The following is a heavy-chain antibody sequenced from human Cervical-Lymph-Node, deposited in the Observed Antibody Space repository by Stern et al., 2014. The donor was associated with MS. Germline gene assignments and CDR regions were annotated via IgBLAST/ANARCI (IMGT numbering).Heavy chain of an antibody. CDR3: ARHRIAAAGTFDY. CDR1: GGSLSGYY. CDR2: IYYSGIT. J-gene: IGHJ4*02. D-gene: IGHD6-13*01. V-gene: IGHV4-59*08. Sequence: VQLVESGPGLVKPSETLSLTCTVSGGSLSGYYWSWIRQSPGKGLEWIGYIYYSGITNYNPSLKSRVTISLDTSRNQFSLMQTSVTAADTAVYYCARHRIAAAGTFDYWGQGTLVTVSS.